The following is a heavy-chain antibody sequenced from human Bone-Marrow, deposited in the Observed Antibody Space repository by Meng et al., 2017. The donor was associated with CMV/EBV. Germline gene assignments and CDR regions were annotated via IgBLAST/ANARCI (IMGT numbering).Heavy chain of an antibody. CDR3: ARDYGRLGELSSGKNYYYYGMDV. CDR2: ISSSSSYI. CDR1: GFTFSSYS. Sequence: GGSLRLSCAASGFTFSSYSMNWVRQAPGKGLEWVSSISSSSSYIYYADSVKGRFTTSRDNAKNSLYLQMNSLRAEDTAVYYCARDYGRLGELSSGKNYYYYGMDVWGQGTTVTVSS. D-gene: IGHD3-16*02. J-gene: IGHJ6*02. V-gene: IGHV3-21*01.